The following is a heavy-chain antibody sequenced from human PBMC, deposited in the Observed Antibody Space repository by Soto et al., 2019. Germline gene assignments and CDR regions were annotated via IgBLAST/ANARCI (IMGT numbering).Heavy chain of an antibody. V-gene: IGHV4-39*01. D-gene: IGHD2-21*01. J-gene: IGHJ6*02. CDR3: ARPTSLWCMDV. CDR1: GGSISSSSYY. CDR2: IYYSGST. Sequence: QLQLQESGPGLVKPSETLSLTCTVSGGSISSSSYYWGWIRQPPGKGLEWIGSIYYSGSTYYNPSLKSRVTISVDTSKNQFSLKLSSVTAADTAVYYCARPTSLWCMDVWGQGTTVTVSS.